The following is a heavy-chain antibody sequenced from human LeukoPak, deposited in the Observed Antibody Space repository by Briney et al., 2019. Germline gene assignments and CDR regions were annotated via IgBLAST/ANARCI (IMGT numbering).Heavy chain of an antibody. CDR2: IIPIFGTA. CDR1: GGTFSSYA. Sequence: SVKVSCKASGGTFSSYAISWVRQAPGQGLEWMGGIIPIFGTANYAQKFQGRVTITADESTSTAYMELSSLRSEDTAVYYCARYHYYGSGSCPGYFDYWGQGTLVTVSS. V-gene: IGHV1-69*13. CDR3: ARYHYYGSGSCPGYFDY. D-gene: IGHD3-10*01. J-gene: IGHJ4*02.